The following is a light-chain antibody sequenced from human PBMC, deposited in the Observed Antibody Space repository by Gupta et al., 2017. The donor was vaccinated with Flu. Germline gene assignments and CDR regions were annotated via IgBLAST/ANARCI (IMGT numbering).Light chain of an antibody. V-gene: IGKV3-11*01. CDR2: EAS. CDR1: QSVNSY. Sequence: EIVLTQSPATLSLSPGDTATLSCRASQSVNSYLGWYRQKDGQAPRLLIFEASKRATGTPTRFSASQSGTDFTPTISSLEPEDFATYYCQQRNTRVPGTFGQGTRVEMK. CDR3: QQRNTRVPGT. J-gene: IGKJ2*01.